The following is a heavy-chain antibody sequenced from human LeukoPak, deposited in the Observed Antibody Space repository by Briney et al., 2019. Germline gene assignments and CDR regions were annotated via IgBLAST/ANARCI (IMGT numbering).Heavy chain of an antibody. CDR3: ARRVDLWSGHDI. J-gene: IGHJ4*02. D-gene: IGHD3-3*01. CDR1: GYSFTNHP. CDR2: INPNSGGT. V-gene: IGHV1-2*04. Sequence: GASVKVSCKASGYSFTNHPMHWVRQAPGQGLEWMGWINPNSGGTNYAQKFQGWVTMTRDTSISTAYMELSRLRSDDTAVYYCARRVDLWSGHDIWGQGILVTVSS.